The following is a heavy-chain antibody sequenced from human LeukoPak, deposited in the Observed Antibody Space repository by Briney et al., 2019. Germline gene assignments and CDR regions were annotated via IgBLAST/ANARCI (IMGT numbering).Heavy chain of an antibody. CDR3: ARLISYDGSLRGNDGFDI. V-gene: IGHV5-51*01. CDR1: GSSFTSYW. J-gene: IGHJ3*02. CDR2: IYPGDSDT. D-gene: IGHD3-10*01. Sequence: GESLKISCKGSGSSFTSYWIGWVRQMPGKGLAWMGIIYPGDSDTRYRPSFQGQVTISADKFIGTAYLQWSSLKASDTAMYYCARLISYDGSLRGNDGFDIWSQGTMVTVSS.